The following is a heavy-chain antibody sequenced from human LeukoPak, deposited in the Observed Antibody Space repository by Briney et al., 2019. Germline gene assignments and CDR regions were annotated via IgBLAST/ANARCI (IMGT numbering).Heavy chain of an antibody. Sequence: GGSLRLSCAASGFTFSSYGMHWVRQAPGKGLEWVAVIWYDGSNKYYADSVQGRFTIFRDNAKNSLYLQMNSLRAEDTALYYCAKAGCSSTSCYTNFWGQGTRVTVSS. J-gene: IGHJ4*02. CDR1: GFTFSSYG. D-gene: IGHD2-2*01. CDR3: AKAGCSSTSCYTNF. CDR2: IWYDGSNK. V-gene: IGHV3-33*03.